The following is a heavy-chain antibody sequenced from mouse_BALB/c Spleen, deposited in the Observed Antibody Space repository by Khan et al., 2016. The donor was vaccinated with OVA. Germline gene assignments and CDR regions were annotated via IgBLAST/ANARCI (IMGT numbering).Heavy chain of an antibody. Sequence: EVQLQESGPSLVKPSQTLSLTCSVTGDSITSGYWNWIRKFPGNKLEYMGYISYSRSTYYNPSLKSRISITRDTSKNQHYLQSNSMTTEDSATYYCAGTSYYGNDYFDYWGQGTTLTVSS. J-gene: IGHJ2*01. V-gene: IGHV3-8*02. D-gene: IGHD2-10*01. CDR1: GDSITSGY. CDR2: ISYSRST. CDR3: AGTSYYGNDYFDY.